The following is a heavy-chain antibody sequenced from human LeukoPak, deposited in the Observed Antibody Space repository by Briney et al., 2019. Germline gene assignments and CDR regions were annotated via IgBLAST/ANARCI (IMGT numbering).Heavy chain of an antibody. J-gene: IGHJ4*02. D-gene: IGHD5-24*01. CDR1: GSTFSSYS. CDR3: AREGGGYNNRGFDY. CDR2: ISSSSSYI. V-gene: IGHV3-21*01. Sequence: GGSLRLSCAASGSTFSSYSMNWVRQAPGKGLEWVSSISSSSSYIYYADSVKGRFTISRDNAKNSLYLQMNSLRAEDTAVYYCAREGGGYNNRGFDYWGQGTLVTVSS.